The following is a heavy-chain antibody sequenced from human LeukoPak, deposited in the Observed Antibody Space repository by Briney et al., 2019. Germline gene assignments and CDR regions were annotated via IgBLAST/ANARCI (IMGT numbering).Heavy chain of an antibody. D-gene: IGHD3-3*01. Sequence: GGSLRLSCAASGFTFSSYAMSWVRQAPGKGLEWVLGISGSGGSTYYADSVKGRFTISRDNSKNTLYLQMNSLRAEDTAVYYCAKHPDFLLEWVLYGMDVWGQGTTVTVSS. CDR3: AKHPDFLLEWVLYGMDV. CDR1: GFTFSSYA. CDR2: ISGSGGST. J-gene: IGHJ6*02. V-gene: IGHV3-23*01.